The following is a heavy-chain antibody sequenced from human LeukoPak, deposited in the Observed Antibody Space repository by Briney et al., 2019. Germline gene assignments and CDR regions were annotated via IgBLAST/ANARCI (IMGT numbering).Heavy chain of an antibody. CDR2: MNPNSGNT. CDR3: ARGRQGRSIFGVVITSYYFDY. CDR1: GYTFTSYD. Sequence: ASVKVSCKASGYTFTSYDINWVRQATGQGLEWMGWMNPNSGNTGYAQKFQGRVTITRNTSISTAYMELSSLRSEDTAVYYCARGRQGRSIFGVVITSYYFDYWGQGTLVTVSS. V-gene: IGHV1-8*03. D-gene: IGHD3-3*01. J-gene: IGHJ4*02.